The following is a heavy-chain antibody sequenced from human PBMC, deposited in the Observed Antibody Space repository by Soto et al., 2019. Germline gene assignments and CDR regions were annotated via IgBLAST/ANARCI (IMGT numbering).Heavy chain of an antibody. CDR3: ARDAQESGNYAMDV. J-gene: IGHJ6*02. V-gene: IGHV3-33*01. CDR2: VWSDGSHI. D-gene: IGHD3-10*01. CDR1: GYTFSRHG. Sequence: QVQLAESGGGVVQPGRSLRLSCTASGYTFSRHGIHWVRQAPGKGLEGVAQVWSDGSHIYYADSVRGRFTVSRDNSKNPGDRQMNSLRVEDPAMYYCARDAQESGNYAMDVWGRGKSVIVYS.